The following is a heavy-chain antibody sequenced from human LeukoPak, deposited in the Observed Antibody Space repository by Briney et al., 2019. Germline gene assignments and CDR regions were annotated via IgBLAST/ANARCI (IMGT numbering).Heavy chain of an antibody. V-gene: IGHV1-18*01. CDR1: GYTFINYG. CDR3: ARDGTTGTTFRFDP. J-gene: IGHJ5*02. D-gene: IGHD1-1*01. CDR2: ISGYTGST. Sequence: ASVKVSCKDSGYTFINYGVSWVRQAPGQGLEWMGWISGYTGSTNYAQKFQGRVTMTTDTYTNTISMELRSLSSDDTAVYYCARDGTTGTTFRFDPWGQGTLVTVSS.